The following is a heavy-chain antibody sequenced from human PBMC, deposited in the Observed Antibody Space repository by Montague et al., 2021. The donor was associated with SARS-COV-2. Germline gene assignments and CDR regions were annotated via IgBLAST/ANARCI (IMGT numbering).Heavy chain of an antibody. Sequence: SETLSLTCTVSGGSISSSGYYWGWIRQPPGKGLEWIGSIYYSGSTYYNPSLKSRVTISVDTSKNQFSLKLSSVTAADTAVYYCARFPTSYYYDSKAAPATPDAFDIWGPGTMVPVSS. CDR1: GGSISSSGYY. CDR3: ARFPTSYYYDSKAAPATPDAFDI. D-gene: IGHD3-22*01. V-gene: IGHV4-39*01. CDR2: IYYSGST. J-gene: IGHJ3*02.